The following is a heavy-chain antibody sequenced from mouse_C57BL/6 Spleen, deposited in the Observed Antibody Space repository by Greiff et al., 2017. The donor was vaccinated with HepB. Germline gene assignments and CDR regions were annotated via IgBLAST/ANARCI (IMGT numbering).Heavy chain of an antibody. V-gene: IGHV1-76*01. CDR2: IYPGSGNT. D-gene: IGHD1-1*01. CDR1: GYTFTDYY. J-gene: IGHJ4*01. CDR3: ARDYGSSYYAMDY. Sequence: VKLMESGAELVRPGASVKLSCKASGYTFTDYYINWVKQRPGQGLEWIARIYPGSGNTYYNEKFKGKATLTAEKSSSTAYMQLSSLTSEDSAVYFCARDYGSSYYAMDYWGQGTSVTVSS.